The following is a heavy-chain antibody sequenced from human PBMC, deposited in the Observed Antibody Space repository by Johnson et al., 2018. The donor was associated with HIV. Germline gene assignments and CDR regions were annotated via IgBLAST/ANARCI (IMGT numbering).Heavy chain of an antibody. CDR2: ISYDGYNK. D-gene: IGHD4-23*01. Sequence: QVQLVESGGGVVQPGRSLRLSCRGSGFTFSKYAMYWVRQAPGKGLEWMTIISYDGYNKGYADSVKGRFTISRDNSRNTLLLQMNSLRAEDTAVYYCAKVAGDYGGNSELDAFDIWGQGTMVTVSS. CDR1: GFTFSKYA. V-gene: IGHV3-30-3*01. J-gene: IGHJ3*02. CDR3: AKVAGDYGGNSELDAFDI.